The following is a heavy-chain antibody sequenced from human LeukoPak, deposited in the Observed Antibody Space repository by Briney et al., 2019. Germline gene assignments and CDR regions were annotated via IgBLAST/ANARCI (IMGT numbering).Heavy chain of an antibody. V-gene: IGHV1-18*01. Sequence: ASVKVSCKASGYTFTSYGICWVRQAPGQGLEWIGWISAYNGNTNYAQKLQGRVTMTTDTSTSTAYMELRSLRSDDTAVYYCARAHYLYYYDSSGYYLLGAFDIWGRGTMVTVSS. D-gene: IGHD3-22*01. CDR2: ISAYNGNT. J-gene: IGHJ3*02. CDR3: ARAHYLYYYDSSGYYLLGAFDI. CDR1: GYTFTSYG.